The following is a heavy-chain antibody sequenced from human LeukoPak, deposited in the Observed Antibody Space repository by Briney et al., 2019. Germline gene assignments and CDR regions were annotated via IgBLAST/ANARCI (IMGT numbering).Heavy chain of an antibody. J-gene: IGHJ4*02. CDR1: GGSISSSYY. Sequence: SETLSLTCTVSGGSISSSYYWGWIRQPPGEGLVWIGSIYYSGSTYYNPSLKSRVTISVDTSKNQFSLKLSSVTAADTAVYYCARHADYDSSELDYWGQGTLVTVSS. CDR3: ARHADYDSSELDY. V-gene: IGHV4-39*01. D-gene: IGHD3-22*01. CDR2: IYYSGST.